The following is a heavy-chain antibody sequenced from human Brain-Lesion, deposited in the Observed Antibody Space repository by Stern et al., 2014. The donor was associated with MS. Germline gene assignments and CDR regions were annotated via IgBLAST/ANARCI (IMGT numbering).Heavy chain of an antibody. CDR2: IYASGST. J-gene: IGHJ4*02. Sequence: VQLVQSGPGLVKPSQTLSLTCSVSGGSISSGSYYWNWIRQPAGKGLEWIGRIYASGSTNYRPSLKSRVFISGDTSKNQFSLKLSSVTAADAAMYYCVRETGGYTYGDTDFFDFWGQGTLVTVSS. CDR3: VRETGGYTYGDTDFFDF. CDR1: GGSISSGSYY. D-gene: IGHD5-18*01. V-gene: IGHV4-61*02.